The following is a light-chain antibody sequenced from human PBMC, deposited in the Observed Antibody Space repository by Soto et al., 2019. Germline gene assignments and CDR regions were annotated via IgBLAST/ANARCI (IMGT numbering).Light chain of an antibody. V-gene: IGKV1-5*01. CDR1: QSISSW. CDR2: DAS. Sequence: DIQMTQSPSTLPASVGDRVTITCRASQSISSWLAWYQQKAGKAPNLLIYDASSLESGVPSRFSGSGSGTEFTLTISSLQPDDFATYYCQQYNSYWTFGQGTKVDIK. J-gene: IGKJ1*01. CDR3: QQYNSYWT.